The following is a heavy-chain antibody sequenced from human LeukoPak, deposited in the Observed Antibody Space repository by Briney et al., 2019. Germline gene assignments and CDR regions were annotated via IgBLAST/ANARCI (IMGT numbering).Heavy chain of an antibody. Sequence: PSETLSLTCAVYGGSFSGYYWSWIRQPPGKGLEWIGETNHSGSTNYNPSLKSRVTISVDTSKNQFSLKLSSVTAADTAVYYCARQVDGSGGDYFDYWGQGTLVTVSS. CDR2: TNHSGST. V-gene: IGHV4-34*01. CDR3: ARQVDGSGGDYFDY. D-gene: IGHD3-10*01. CDR1: GGSFSGYY. J-gene: IGHJ4*02.